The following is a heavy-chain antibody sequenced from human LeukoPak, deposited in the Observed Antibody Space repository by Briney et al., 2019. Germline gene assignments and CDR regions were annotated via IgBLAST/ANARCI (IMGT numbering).Heavy chain of an antibody. V-gene: IGHV3-15*01. Sequence: GGSLRLSCAASGFTFSNAWMSWVRQAPGRGLEWVGRIKTNTGGGTADYAAPVKGRFTISRDDSKNTLYLQMNSLKTEDTAVYYCTTDPYVGVHFDYWGQGTLVTVSS. J-gene: IGHJ4*02. CDR3: TTDPYVGVHFDY. CDR2: IKTNTGGGTA. CDR1: GFTFSNAW. D-gene: IGHD1-26*01.